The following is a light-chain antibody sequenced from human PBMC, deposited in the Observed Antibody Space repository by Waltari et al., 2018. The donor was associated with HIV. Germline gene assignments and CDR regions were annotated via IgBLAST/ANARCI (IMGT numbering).Light chain of an antibody. J-gene: IGLJ1*01. Sequence: QSALTQPASVSGSPGQSITISCTGTSSDVGGYNYVSWYQQHPGKAPKLMIYEVSNRPSWVSNRFSGSKSGNTASLTISGLQAEDEADYYCSSYTTSSTLGGVFGTGTKVTVL. CDR2: EVS. CDR3: SSYTTSSTLGGV. V-gene: IGLV2-14*01. CDR1: SSDVGGYNY.